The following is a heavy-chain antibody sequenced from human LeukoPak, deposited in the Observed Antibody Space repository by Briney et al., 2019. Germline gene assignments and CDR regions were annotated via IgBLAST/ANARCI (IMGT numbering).Heavy chain of an antibody. V-gene: IGHV3-53*01. CDR1: AFTGNSIY. CDR3: ARDGSYSGSYSP. CDR2: IYSGGST. D-gene: IGHD1-26*01. J-gene: IGHJ5*02. Sequence: LGHPSIARAFTGNSIYMRWVRQAPKKGLEWVSVIYSGGSTYYADSVKGRFTISRDNSKNTLYLQMNSLRAEDTAVYYCARDGSYSGSYSPWGQGTLVTVSS.